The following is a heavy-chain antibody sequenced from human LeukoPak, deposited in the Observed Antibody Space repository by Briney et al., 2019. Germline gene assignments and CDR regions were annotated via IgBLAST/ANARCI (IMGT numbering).Heavy chain of an antibody. Sequence: SETLSLTCTVSGGSISSYYWSWIRQPPGKGLEWIGYIYYSGSTNYNPSLKSRVTISVDTSKNRFSLKLSSVTAADTAVYYCARMIVVVTASWYFDLWGRGTLVTVSS. CDR2: IYYSGST. CDR3: ARMIVVVTASWYFDL. V-gene: IGHV4-59*01. D-gene: IGHD2-21*02. CDR1: GGSISSYY. J-gene: IGHJ2*01.